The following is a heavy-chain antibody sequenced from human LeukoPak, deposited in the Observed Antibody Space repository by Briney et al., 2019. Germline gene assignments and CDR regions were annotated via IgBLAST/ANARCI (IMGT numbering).Heavy chain of an antibody. CDR2: ISSSSDYI. J-gene: IGHJ4*02. Sequence: GGSLRLSCAASGFTFSPYPMNWVRQAPGKGLEWVSSISSSSDYINYADSLRGRFTISRDNARNSVYLQMNSLRAEDTAVYYCASPGVLCSGGSCFDYWGQGTLVTVSS. V-gene: IGHV3-21*01. CDR3: ASPGVLCSGGSCFDY. CDR1: GFTFSPYP. D-gene: IGHD2-15*01.